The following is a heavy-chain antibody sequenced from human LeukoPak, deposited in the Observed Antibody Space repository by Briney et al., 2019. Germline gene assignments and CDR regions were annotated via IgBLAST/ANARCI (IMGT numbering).Heavy chain of an antibody. CDR3: AGGGYYYENSGYWSPYHCDS. V-gene: IGHV1-69*05. CDR1: GGTFSRYA. CDR2: IIPLFHAT. J-gene: IGHJ4*02. D-gene: IGHD3-22*01. Sequence: ASVKVSCRASGGTFSRYAISWVRQAPGQGLEWMGGIIPLFHATKYAQKFQGRVTITTDGSTGTAHLELSSLKSEDTAVYFCAGGGYYYENSGYWSPYHCDSWGQGTLVTVSS.